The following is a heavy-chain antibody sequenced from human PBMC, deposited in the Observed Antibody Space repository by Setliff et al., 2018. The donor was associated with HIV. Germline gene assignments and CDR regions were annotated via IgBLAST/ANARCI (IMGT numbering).Heavy chain of an antibody. J-gene: IGHJ4*02. V-gene: IGHV3-30*12. CDR1: GFTFSNFG. Sequence: GGSLRLSCAVSGFTFSNFGMHWVRQAPGRGLEWLTFISYDGSLQYYADSVKGRFTISKDNSKNTLYLQMTSLRPDDTAVYYCASARIPTGGTSTSLDFWGQGTLVTVSS. CDR3: ASARIPTGGTSTSLDF. D-gene: IGHD1-26*01. CDR2: ISYDGSLQ.